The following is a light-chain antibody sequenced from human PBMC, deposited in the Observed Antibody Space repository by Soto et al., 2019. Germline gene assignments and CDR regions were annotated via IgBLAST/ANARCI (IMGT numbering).Light chain of an antibody. CDR1: SSDVGGYNF. J-gene: IGLJ1*01. CDR3: SSYTRSSTHV. Sequence: QSALTQPASVSGSPGQSITISCTGSSSDVGGYNFVSWYQQHPGKVPKLMIYDVSSRTSGVSDRFSGSKSGNTASLTISGLQAEDEGNDDCSSYTRSSTHVFGSGTKLTVL. CDR2: DVS. V-gene: IGLV2-14*03.